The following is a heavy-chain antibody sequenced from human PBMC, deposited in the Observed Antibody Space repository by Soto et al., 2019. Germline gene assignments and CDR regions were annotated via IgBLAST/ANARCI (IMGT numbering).Heavy chain of an antibody. V-gene: IGHV3-23*01. CDR3: ANAYYYDSSGYYGTGAFDI. Sequence: LRLSCAASGFTFSRYAMSWVRQAPGKGLEWVSAISGSGGSTYYADSVKGRFTISRDNSKNTLYLQMNSLRAEDTAVYYCANAYYYDSSGYYGTGAFDIWGQGTMVTVSS. J-gene: IGHJ3*02. CDR2: ISGSGGST. D-gene: IGHD3-22*01. CDR1: GFTFSRYA.